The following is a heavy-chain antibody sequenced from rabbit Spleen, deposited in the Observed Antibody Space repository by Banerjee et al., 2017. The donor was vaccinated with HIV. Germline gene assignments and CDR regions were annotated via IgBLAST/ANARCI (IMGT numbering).Heavy chain of an antibody. D-gene: IGHD4-1*01. V-gene: IGHV1S47*01. CDR1: GFDLSSYG. Sequence: QEQLVESGGGLVQPGGSLKVSCKASGFDLSSYGVSWVRQAPGKGLEWIGYIDPIFGATYYATWVNGRFTISSHNAQNTLYLQRNSLTAADTATYFCVRDRGWSLNLWGQGPLVTVS. CDR2: IDPIFGAT. CDR3: VRDRGWSLNL. J-gene: IGHJ4*01.